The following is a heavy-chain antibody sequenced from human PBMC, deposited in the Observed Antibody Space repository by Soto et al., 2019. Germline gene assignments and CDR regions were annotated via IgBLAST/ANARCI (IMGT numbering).Heavy chain of an antibody. CDR3: ARNRGSSSLSWFDP. J-gene: IGHJ5*02. CDR1: GGSISSYY. V-gene: IGHV4-59*01. D-gene: IGHD6-13*01. CDR2: IYYSGST. Sequence: RSLTCTVAGGSISSYYWSLIRQPPGKGLEWIGYIYYSGSTNYNPSLKSRVTISVDTSKNQFSLKLSSVTAADTAVYYCARNRGSSSLSWFDPWGQGTLVTVSS.